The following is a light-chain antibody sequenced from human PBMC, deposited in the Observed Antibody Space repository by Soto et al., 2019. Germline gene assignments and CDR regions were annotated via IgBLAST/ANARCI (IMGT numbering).Light chain of an antibody. CDR1: SSDVGGYNY. V-gene: IGLV2-14*01. J-gene: IGLJ1*01. CDR3: SSYTISSTYV. CDR2: DVS. Sequence: QSALTQPASVSGSPGQSIAISCTGTSSDVGGYNYGSWYQQHPGKAPKLLINDVSNRPSGVSSRLSGSKSGNTASLTISGLEADDEDDYCCSSYTISSTYVFGTGTKLTVL.